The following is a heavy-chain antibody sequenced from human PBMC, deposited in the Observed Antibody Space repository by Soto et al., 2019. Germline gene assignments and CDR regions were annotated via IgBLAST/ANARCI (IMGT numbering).Heavy chain of an antibody. Sequence: QLQLQESGSGLEKPSQTLSLTCAVSGGSISSGGYSWSWIRQPPGKGLEWIGYIYHSGSTYYNPSLKSRVTISVDRSKNQFSLKLSSVTAADTAVYYCARARYGEWFDPWGQGTLVTVSS. J-gene: IGHJ5*02. D-gene: IGHD3-10*01. V-gene: IGHV4-30-2*01. CDR1: GGSISSGGYS. CDR2: IYHSGST. CDR3: ARARYGEWFDP.